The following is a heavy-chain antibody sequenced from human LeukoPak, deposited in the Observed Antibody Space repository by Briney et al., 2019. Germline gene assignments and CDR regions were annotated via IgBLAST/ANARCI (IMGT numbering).Heavy chain of an antibody. D-gene: IGHD5-24*01. CDR1: GGSFSGYY. Sequence: PSETLSLTCAVYGGSFSGYYWSWIRQPPGKGLEWIGEINHSGRTNYNPSLKSRVTISVDTSKNQFSLKLSSVTAADTAVYYCARGRTRRDGYNPRPYGYWGQGTLVTVSS. V-gene: IGHV4-34*01. CDR3: ARGRTRRDGYNPRPYGY. CDR2: INHSGRT. J-gene: IGHJ4*02.